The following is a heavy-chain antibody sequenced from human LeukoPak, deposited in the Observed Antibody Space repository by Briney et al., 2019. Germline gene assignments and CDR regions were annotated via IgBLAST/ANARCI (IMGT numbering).Heavy chain of an antibody. J-gene: IGHJ4*02. V-gene: IGHV3-66*01. CDR3: ARGGENYSSGWEYLLDY. Sequence: PGGSLRLSCAASGFTASSNYMSWVRQAPGKGLEWVSVIYSGGSTYYADSVKGRFTISRDNSKNTLYLQMNSLRAEDTAVYYCARGGENYSSGWEYLLDYWGQGTLVTVSS. CDR2: IYSGGST. CDR1: GFTASSNY. D-gene: IGHD6-19*01.